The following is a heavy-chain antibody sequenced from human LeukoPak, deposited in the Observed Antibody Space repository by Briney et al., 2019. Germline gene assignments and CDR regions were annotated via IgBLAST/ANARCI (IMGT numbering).Heavy chain of an antibody. D-gene: IGHD2-2*01. J-gene: IGHJ4*02. CDR2: IYYSGST. V-gene: IGHV4-39*01. CDR1: SGSISSSYYY. CDR3: ARSYCSSVSCRSVGYDDC. Sequence: PSETLSLTCTVSSGSISSSYYYWGWIRQPPGKGLEWIGSIYYSGSTYHNPSLKSRVAFSVDTSKNQFSLKLSSVTAADTAVYYCARSYCSSVSCRSVGYDDCWGQGTLVTVSS.